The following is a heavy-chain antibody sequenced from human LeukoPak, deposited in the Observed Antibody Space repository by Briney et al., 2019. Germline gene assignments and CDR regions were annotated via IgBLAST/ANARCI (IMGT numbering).Heavy chain of an antibody. CDR2: IKQDGSEK. CDR1: GFTFSSHV. Sequence: GGSLRLSCAASGFTFSSHVMQWVRQAPGKGLEWVANIKQDGSEKYYVDSVKGRFTISRDNAKNSLYLQMNSLRAEDTAVYYCARVTYYYDSSGYPRYYYYYYMDVWGKGTTVTISS. V-gene: IGHV3-7*01. D-gene: IGHD3-22*01. J-gene: IGHJ6*03. CDR3: ARVTYYYDSSGYPRYYYYYYMDV.